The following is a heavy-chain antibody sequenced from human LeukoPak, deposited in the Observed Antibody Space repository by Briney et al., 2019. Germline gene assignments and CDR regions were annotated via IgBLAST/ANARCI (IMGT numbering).Heavy chain of an antibody. CDR1: GGSISSYY. CDR2: IYYRGST. D-gene: IGHD3-16*01. J-gene: IGHJ5*02. Sequence: PSETLSLTCTVSGGSISSYYWNWIRQPPGKGLEWIGYIYYRGSTNYNPSLQSRVTISIDTSKNQFSLKLNSVTAADTAVYYCARTELGWFDPWGQGTLVTVSS. V-gene: IGHV4-59*01. CDR3: ARTELGWFDP.